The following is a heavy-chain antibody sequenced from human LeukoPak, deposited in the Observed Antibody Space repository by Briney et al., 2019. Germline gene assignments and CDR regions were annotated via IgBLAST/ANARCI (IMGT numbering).Heavy chain of an antibody. CDR2: IYYSGST. D-gene: IGHD3-3*01. CDR1: GGSISSGDYY. Sequence: SETLSLTCTVSGGSISSGDYYWSWIRQPPGKGLEWIGYIYYSGSTYYNPSLKSRVTISVDTSKNQFSLELSSVTAADTAVYYCASTYYDFWTEFDYWGQGTLVTVSS. J-gene: IGHJ4*02. CDR3: ASTYYDFWTEFDY. V-gene: IGHV4-30-4*01.